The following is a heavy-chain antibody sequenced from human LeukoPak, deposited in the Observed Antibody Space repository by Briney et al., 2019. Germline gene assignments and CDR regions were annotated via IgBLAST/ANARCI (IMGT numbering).Heavy chain of an antibody. Sequence: SETLSLTCTVSRASIHGYYWSWIWQPPGKGLEWIGYVFYSGDTRYNPSLESRVTMSVDMSKSQISLNLASAVAADTAVYYRTRDSGKRFCNEGGCSPNYFDPGGKGTLVSVSS. D-gene: IGHD2-15*01. CDR2: VFYSGDT. CDR1: RASIHGYY. V-gene: IGHV4-59*01. CDR3: TRDSGKRFCNEGGCSPNYFDP. J-gene: IGHJ5*02.